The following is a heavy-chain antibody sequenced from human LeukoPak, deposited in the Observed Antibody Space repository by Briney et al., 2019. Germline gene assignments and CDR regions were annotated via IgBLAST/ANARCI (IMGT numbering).Heavy chain of an antibody. CDR3: ARELGQDYYDSSGYDAFDI. V-gene: IGHV1-69*06. CDR1: GGTFSNYA. CDR2: IIPIFGTA. Sequence: SVKVSCKASGGTFSNYAISWVRQAPGQGLEWMGGIIPIFGTANYAQKFRGRVMITADKSTSTAYMELSSLRSEDTAVYYCARELGQDYYDSSGYDAFDIWGQGTMVTVSS. D-gene: IGHD3-22*01. J-gene: IGHJ3*02.